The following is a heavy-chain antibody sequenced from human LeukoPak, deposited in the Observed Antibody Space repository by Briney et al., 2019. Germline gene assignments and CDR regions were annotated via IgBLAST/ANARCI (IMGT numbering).Heavy chain of an antibody. CDR1: GFTFSSYG. CDR2: IRYDGSNK. J-gene: IGHJ3*02. Sequence: GGSLRLSCAASGFTFSSYGMYWVRQAPGKGLEWVAFIRYDGSNKYYADSVRGRFTISRDNYKNTLYLQMNSLRAEDTAVYYCARDLSPWESRNPDAFDIWGQGTTVTVSS. V-gene: IGHV3-30*02. CDR3: ARDLSPWESRNPDAFDI. D-gene: IGHD1-14*01.